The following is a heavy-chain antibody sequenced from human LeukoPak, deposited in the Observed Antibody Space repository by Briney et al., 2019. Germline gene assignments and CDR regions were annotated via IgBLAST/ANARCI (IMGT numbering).Heavy chain of an antibody. J-gene: IGHJ3*02. CDR1: GFTFSSYG. D-gene: IGHD1-1*01. V-gene: IGHV3-23*01. CDR3: AKGSQLFHAFDI. CDR2: ISGSGGST. Sequence: GGTLRLSCAASGFTFSSYGMSWVRQAPGKGLEWVSAISGSGGSTYYADSVKGRITISRDNYKNTLYLQMNSLRAEDTAVYYCAKGSQLFHAFDIWGQGTMVSVSS.